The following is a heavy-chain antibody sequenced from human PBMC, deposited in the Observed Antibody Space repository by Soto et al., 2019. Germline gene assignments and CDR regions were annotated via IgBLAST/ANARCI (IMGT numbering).Heavy chain of an antibody. V-gene: IGHV1-69*02. CDR1: GGTFSSYT. D-gene: IGHD2-2*01. CDR2: IIPILGIA. CDR3: AGGGYCSSTSCYVEYFQH. Sequence: QVQLVQSGAEVKKPGSSVKVSCKASGGTFSSYTISWVRQAPGQGLEWMGRIIPILGIANYAQKFQGRVTITADKSTSTAYMELSSLRSEDTAVYYCAGGGYCSSTSCYVEYFQHWGQGTLVTVSS. J-gene: IGHJ1*01.